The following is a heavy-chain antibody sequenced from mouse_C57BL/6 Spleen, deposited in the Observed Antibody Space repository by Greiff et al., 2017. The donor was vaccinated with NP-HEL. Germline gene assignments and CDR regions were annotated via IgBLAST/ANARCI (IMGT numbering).Heavy chain of an antibody. J-gene: IGHJ4*01. D-gene: IGHD1-1*01. CDR1: GFTFSSYG. Sequence: EVKLVESGGDLVKPGGSLKLSCAASGFTFSSYGMSWVRQTPDKRLEWVATISSGGSYTYYPDSVKGRFTISRDNAKNTLYLQMSSLKSEDTAMYYCARQDYYGSSFYAMDYWGQGNSVTVSS. V-gene: IGHV5-6*01. CDR2: ISSGGSYT. CDR3: ARQDYYGSSFYAMDY.